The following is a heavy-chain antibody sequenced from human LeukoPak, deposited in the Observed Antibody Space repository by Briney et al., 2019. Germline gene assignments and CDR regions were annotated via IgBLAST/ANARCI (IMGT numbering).Heavy chain of an antibody. Sequence: GGSLRLSCAASGFSLSDHEMNWVRQAPGKGLEWISYISSSGSTVYYADSVKGRFTISRDNAKNSLYLQMNSLRAEDTAVYYCARKRARGLDYWGQGTLVTVSS. J-gene: IGHJ4*02. CDR2: ISSSGSTV. CDR3: ARKRARGLDY. CDR1: GFSLSDHE. V-gene: IGHV3-48*03. D-gene: IGHD3-10*01.